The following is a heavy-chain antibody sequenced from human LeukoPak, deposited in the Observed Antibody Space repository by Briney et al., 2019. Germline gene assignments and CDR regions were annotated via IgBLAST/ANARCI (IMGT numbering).Heavy chain of an antibody. CDR2: IIPIFGTA. V-gene: IGHV1-69*05. J-gene: IGHJ4*02. CDR3: ARDLGYGDYG. CDR1: GYTFTSYG. D-gene: IGHD4-17*01. Sequence: ASVKVSCKASGYTFTSYGISWVRQAPGQGLEWMGRIIPIFGTANYAQKFQGRVTITTDESTSTAYMELSSLRSEDTAVYYCARDLGYGDYGWGQGTLVTVSS.